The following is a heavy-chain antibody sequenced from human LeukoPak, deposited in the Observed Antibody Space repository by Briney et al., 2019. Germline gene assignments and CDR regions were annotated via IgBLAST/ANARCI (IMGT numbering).Heavy chain of an antibody. V-gene: IGHV3-74*01. CDR1: GFTFSSYW. J-gene: IGHJ4*02. CDR2: INSDGSMT. D-gene: IGHD2-2*01. Sequence: GSLLLSSAASGFTFSSYWMHWVRQAPGKGLVWVSRINSDGSMTTYTDSLKGRFTVSRDNAENPLYLQMNSLRADDTAVYFCARVYCTSTSCLSRFADYWGQGTLVTVSS. CDR3: ARVYCTSTSCLSRFADY.